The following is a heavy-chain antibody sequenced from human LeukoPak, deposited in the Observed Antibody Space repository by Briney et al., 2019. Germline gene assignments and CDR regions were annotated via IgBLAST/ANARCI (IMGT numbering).Heavy chain of an antibody. CDR3: ALIAAARYYGMDV. D-gene: IGHD6-13*01. V-gene: IGHV1-69*04. CDR2: IIPILGIA. Sequence: SVKVSCKASGGTFSSYAISWVRQAPGQGLEWMGRIIPILGIANYAQKFQGRVTITADKSTSTAYMELSSLRSEDTAVYYCALIAAARYYGMDVWGQGTTVTVSS. CDR1: GGTFSSYA. J-gene: IGHJ6*02.